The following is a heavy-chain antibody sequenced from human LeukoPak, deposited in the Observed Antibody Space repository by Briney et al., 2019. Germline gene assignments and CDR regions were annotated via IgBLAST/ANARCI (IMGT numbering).Heavy chain of an antibody. Sequence: GGSLRLSCAASGFTFSDYWMNWVRQAPGKGLEWVANMKEDGSEKYCVDCVKGRFTISRDNAKNSLYLQMNSLRVEDTAVHYCARGPNYGSRSDYFDYWGQGTLVTVSS. V-gene: IGHV3-7*03. CDR1: GFTFSDYW. CDR2: MKEDGSEK. J-gene: IGHJ4*02. CDR3: ARGPNYGSRSDYFDY. D-gene: IGHD3-10*01.